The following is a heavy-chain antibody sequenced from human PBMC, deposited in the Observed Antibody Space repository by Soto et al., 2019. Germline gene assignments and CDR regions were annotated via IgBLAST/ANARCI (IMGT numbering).Heavy chain of an antibody. J-gene: IGHJ5*02. Sequence: QINLIESGPTLVKPTQTPTLTCTFSGFSLSTSGAAVGWVRQPPGRALEWLALIYWDGDKRYNASLGNRLTITKDTSMNQVVLTLTIVEPADTATYYCAHRATMTIFGLIIDNGIWFDPWGQGTRVIVSS. CDR3: AHRATMTIFGLIIDNGIWFDP. CDR2: IYWDGDK. CDR1: GFSLSTSGAA. D-gene: IGHD3-3*01. V-gene: IGHV2-5*02.